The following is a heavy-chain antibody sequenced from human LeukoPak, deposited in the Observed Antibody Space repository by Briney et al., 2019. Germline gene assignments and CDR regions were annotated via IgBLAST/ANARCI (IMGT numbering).Heavy chain of an antibody. CDR1: GFTFSSYA. J-gene: IGHJ4*02. CDR3: AIEIGSGWIDY. V-gene: IGHV3-7*03. Sequence: GGSLRLSCAASGFTFSSYAMTWVRQAPGKGLEWVANIKQDGSEKYYVDSVKGRFTISRDNAKNSLYLQMNSLRAEDTAVYYCAIEIGSGWIDYWGQGTLVTVSS. CDR2: IKQDGSEK. D-gene: IGHD6-19*01.